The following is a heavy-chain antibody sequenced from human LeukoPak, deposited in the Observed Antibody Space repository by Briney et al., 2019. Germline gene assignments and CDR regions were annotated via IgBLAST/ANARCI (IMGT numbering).Heavy chain of an antibody. Sequence: GRSLRLSCAASGFTFSSYAMHWVRQAPGKGLEWVAVISYDGSNKYYADSVKGRFTISRDNSKNTLYLQMNSLRAEDTAVYYCARESRGSGGFDYWGQGILVTVSS. V-gene: IGHV3-30-3*01. CDR3: ARESRGSGGFDY. J-gene: IGHJ4*02. CDR2: ISYDGSNK. D-gene: IGHD3-10*01. CDR1: GFTFSSYA.